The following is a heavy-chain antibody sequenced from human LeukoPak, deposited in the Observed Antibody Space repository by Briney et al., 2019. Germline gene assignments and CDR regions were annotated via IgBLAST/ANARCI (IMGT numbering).Heavy chain of an antibody. Sequence: GGSLRLSCAASGFTFSSYGMSWVRQAPGKGLEWISSISSTGGTTYYADSVKGRFTISRDNSKNTLFLQVNSLRAEDTAVYYCARDRALGSGSRPHYYMDVWGKGTTVTVSS. V-gene: IGHV3-23*01. D-gene: IGHD3-10*01. CDR1: GFTFSSYG. CDR3: ARDRALGSGSRPHYYMDV. CDR2: ISSTGGTT. J-gene: IGHJ6*03.